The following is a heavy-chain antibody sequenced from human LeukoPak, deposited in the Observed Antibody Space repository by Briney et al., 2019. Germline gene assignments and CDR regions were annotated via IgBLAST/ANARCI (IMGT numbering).Heavy chain of an antibody. V-gene: IGHV1-24*01. CDR1: GYTLSELS. J-gene: IGHJ4*02. CDR3: VTNRATSGSFWGVLDY. D-gene: IGHD1-26*01. CDR2: FDPEDGEA. Sequence: GASVKVSCKVSGYTLSELSIQWVRQTPGKGLEWMGGFDPEDGEATYAQQFQGRVTVTEDTSSDTAYMELSSLRSEDTAVYYCVTNRATSGSFWGVLDYWGQGTLVTVSA.